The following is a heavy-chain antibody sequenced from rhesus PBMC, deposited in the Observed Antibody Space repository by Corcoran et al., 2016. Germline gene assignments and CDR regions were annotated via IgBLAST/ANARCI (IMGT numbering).Heavy chain of an antibody. CDR1: GGSISDSYY. CDR2: IYGRVGST. V-gene: IGHV4-92*01. D-gene: IGHD3S6*01. J-gene: IGHJ4*01. Sequence: QVQLQESGPGLVKPSETLSLTCTVSGGSISDSYYWNWIRQPPGKGLEWMGRIYGRVGSTSYNPALKSRVTISKDTSKNQFSLKLSSGTAADTAVYYCARDPRRGYYFDYWGQGVLVTVSS. CDR3: ARDPRRGYYFDY.